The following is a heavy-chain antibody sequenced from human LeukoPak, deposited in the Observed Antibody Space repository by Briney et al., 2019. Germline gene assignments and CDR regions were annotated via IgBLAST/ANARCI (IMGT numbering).Heavy chain of an antibody. Sequence: PGGSLRLSCAASGFTFDDYTMHWVRQAPGKGLGWVSLISWDGGSTYYADSVKGRFTISRDNSKNSLYLQMNSLRTEDTALYYCAKDHLRGYFDYWGQGTLVTVSS. CDR1: GFTFDDYT. J-gene: IGHJ4*02. CDR2: ISWDGGST. CDR3: AKDHLRGYFDY. D-gene: IGHD3-3*02. V-gene: IGHV3-43*01.